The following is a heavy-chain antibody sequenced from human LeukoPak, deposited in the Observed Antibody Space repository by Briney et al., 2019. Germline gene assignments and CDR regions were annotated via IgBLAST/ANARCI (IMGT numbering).Heavy chain of an antibody. J-gene: IGHJ5*02. Sequence: ASVKVSCTASGGTFSSYTISWVRQAPGQGLEWMGRIIPILGIANYAQKFQGRVTITADKSTSTAYMELSSLRSEDTAVYYCARGSLNDSSGYYLNWFDPWGQGTLVTVSS. CDR3: ARGSLNDSSGYYLNWFDP. CDR1: GGTFSSYT. D-gene: IGHD3-22*01. CDR2: IIPILGIA. V-gene: IGHV1-69*02.